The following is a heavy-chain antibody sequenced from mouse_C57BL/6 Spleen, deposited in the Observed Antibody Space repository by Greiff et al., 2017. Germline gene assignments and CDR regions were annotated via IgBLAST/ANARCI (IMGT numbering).Heavy chain of an antibody. D-gene: IGHD1-1*01. CDR3: ARRILRSPWYFDV. Sequence: EVHLVESGPGLVKPSQSLSLTCSVTGYSITSGYYWNWIRQFPGNKLEWMGYISYDGSNNYNPSLKNRISITRDTSKNQFFLKLNSVTTEDTATYYCARRILRSPWYFDVWGTGTTVTVSS. V-gene: IGHV3-6*01. J-gene: IGHJ1*03. CDR1: GYSITSGYY. CDR2: ISYDGSN.